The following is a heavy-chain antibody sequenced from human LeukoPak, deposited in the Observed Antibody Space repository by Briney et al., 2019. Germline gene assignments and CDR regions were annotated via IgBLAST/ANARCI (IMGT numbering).Heavy chain of an antibody. D-gene: IGHD2-21*02. CDR3: ARHFNLLGGDAYFDY. CDR2: IYYSGST. J-gene: IGHJ4*02. CDR1: GGSISSYY. V-gene: IGHV4-59*08. Sequence: SETLSLTCTVSGGSISSYYWSWIRQPPGKGLEWIGYIYYSGSTNYNPSLKSRVTISVDTSKNQFSLKLSSVTAADTAVYYCARHFNLLGGDAYFDYWGQGTLVTVSS.